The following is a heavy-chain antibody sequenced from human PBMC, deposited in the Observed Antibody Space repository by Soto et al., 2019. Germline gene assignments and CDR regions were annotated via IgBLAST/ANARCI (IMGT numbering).Heavy chain of an antibody. CDR2: IYYSGST. CDR1: GGTISSGGYC. J-gene: IGHJ6*02. V-gene: IGHV4-31*03. CDR3: ARHSPPFFYGSGPWDV. Sequence: SLTQPLTCTVSGGTISSGGYCWSWIRQHPGKGLEWIGYIYYSGSTYYNPSLKSRVTISVDTSKNQFSLKLSSVTAADTAVYYCARHSPPFFYGSGPWDVWGQGTTVTVSS. D-gene: IGHD3-10*01.